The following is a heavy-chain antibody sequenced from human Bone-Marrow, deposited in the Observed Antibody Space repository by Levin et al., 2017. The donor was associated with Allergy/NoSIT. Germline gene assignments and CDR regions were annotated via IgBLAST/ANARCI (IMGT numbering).Heavy chain of an antibody. Sequence: PSETLSLTCNVSGASINSYYWSWIRQPPGKGLEWIGYTYYSGNTNYNPSLKSRVTISVDTSKNQFSLKLNSVTAADTALYYCARDKSGTYFSFEDWGQGTPVTVSS. V-gene: IGHV4-59*01. CDR3: ARDKSGTYFSFED. D-gene: IGHD1-26*01. J-gene: IGHJ4*02. CDR2: TYYSGNT. CDR1: GASINSYY.